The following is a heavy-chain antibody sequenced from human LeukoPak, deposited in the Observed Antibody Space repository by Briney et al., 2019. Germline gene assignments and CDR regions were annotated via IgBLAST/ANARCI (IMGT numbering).Heavy chain of an antibody. CDR2: IIPIFGTA. Sequence: SVKVSCKASGGTFSSYAISWVRQAPGQGLEWMGGIIPIFGTANYAQKFQGRVTITADESTSTAYMELSSLRSEDTAVYYCARAHKVFGIAAAATGGGAFDIWGQGTMVTVSS. J-gene: IGHJ3*02. D-gene: IGHD6-13*01. CDR3: ARAHKVFGIAAAATGGGAFDI. CDR1: GGTFSSYA. V-gene: IGHV1-69*13.